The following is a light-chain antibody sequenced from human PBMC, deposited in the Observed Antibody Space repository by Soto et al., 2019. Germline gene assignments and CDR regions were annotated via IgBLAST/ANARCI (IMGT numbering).Light chain of an antibody. Sequence: QSVLTQPASVSGSPGQSITISCTGTSSDVGSYNLVSWYQQHPGKAPKLMIYEGSKRPSGVSNRFSGSKSGNTASLTISGLQAEDEADYYCCSYAGSSTSYVXGTGTKSPS. V-gene: IGLV2-23*01. J-gene: IGLJ1*01. CDR2: EGS. CDR1: SSDVGSYNL. CDR3: CSYAGSSTSYV.